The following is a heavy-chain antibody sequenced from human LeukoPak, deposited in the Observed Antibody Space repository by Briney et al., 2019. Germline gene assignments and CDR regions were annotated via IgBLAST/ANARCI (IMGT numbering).Heavy chain of an antibody. J-gene: IGHJ6*02. CDR1: GYTFTGYY. CDR3: ARRPWGYYYYGMDV. Sequence: RASVKVSCKASGYTFTGYYMHWVRQAPGQGLEWMGWINPNSGGTNYAQKFQGRVTMTRDTSISTAYMELSRLRSDDTAVYYCARRPWGYYYYGMDVWGQGTTVTVSS. D-gene: IGHD3-16*01. CDR2: INPNSGGT. V-gene: IGHV1-2*02.